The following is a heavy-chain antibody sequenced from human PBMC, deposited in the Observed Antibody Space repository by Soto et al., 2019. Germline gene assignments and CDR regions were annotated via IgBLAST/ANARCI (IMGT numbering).Heavy chain of an antibody. CDR1: GFTLSRSW. CDR3: VRAGTTRGDY. CDR2: INNDGSST. V-gene: IGHV3-74*01. Sequence: PGGSLRLSCAASGFTLSRSWMHWVRQAPGKGLVWVARINNDGSSTTYADSVKGRFTISRDNTKNTLYLQTNSLRAEDTAVYYCVRAGTTRGDYWGQGTLVTVSS. D-gene: IGHD2-2*01. J-gene: IGHJ4*02.